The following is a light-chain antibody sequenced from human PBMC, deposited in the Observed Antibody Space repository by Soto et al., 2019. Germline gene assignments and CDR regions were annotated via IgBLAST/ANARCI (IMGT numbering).Light chain of an antibody. Sequence: QSALTQPASASGSPGQSITISCTGTISDVGSFNLVSWYQHHPGKAPKLMIYEVTKRPSGVSNRFSSSKSGNAASLTISGLQAEDEADYYCCSYAGSDVVVFGGGTKVTVL. CDR1: ISDVGSFNL. V-gene: IGLV2-23*02. CDR3: CSYAGSDVVV. CDR2: EVT. J-gene: IGLJ2*01.